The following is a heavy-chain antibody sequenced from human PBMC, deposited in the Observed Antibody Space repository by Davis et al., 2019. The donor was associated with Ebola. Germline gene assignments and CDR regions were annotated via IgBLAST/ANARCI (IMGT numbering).Heavy chain of an antibody. Sequence: PGGSLRLSCTVSGGSISTYHWTWIRQPPGKGLEWIGYVQNIGSTKYNPSLRSRVTLLVDTSKNQFSLEMSSVTAADTAVYYCAGLSPLGTTIDYCGQGTLVTVSS. V-gene: IGHV4-59*08. D-gene: IGHD1-7*01. J-gene: IGHJ4*02. CDR3: AGLSPLGTTIDY. CDR1: GGSISTYH. CDR2: VQNIGST.